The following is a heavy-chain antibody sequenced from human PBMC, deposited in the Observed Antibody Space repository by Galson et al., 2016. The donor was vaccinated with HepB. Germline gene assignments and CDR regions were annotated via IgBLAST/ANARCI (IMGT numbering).Heavy chain of an antibody. CDR1: GFVFSDFD. CDR3: VSAASGFAVPTQYHYYALDV. V-gene: IGHV3-11*01. D-gene: IGHD3-22*01. CDR2: ISISGSST. Sequence: SLRLSCAASGFVFSDFDMGWIRQAPGKGLEWVSYISISGSSTYYSDSVQGRFTVSRDNVKNSLDLQMSSLRAEDSAIYHCVSAASGFAVPTQYHYYALDVWGKGTTVTVSS. J-gene: IGHJ6*04.